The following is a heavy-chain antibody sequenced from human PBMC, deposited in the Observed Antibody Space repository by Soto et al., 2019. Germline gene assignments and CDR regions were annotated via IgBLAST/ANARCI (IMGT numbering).Heavy chain of an antibody. CDR2: IRSRANSYAT. J-gene: IGHJ3*02. CDR1: GFTFSGSA. CDR3: TTPLGAFDI. Sequence: EVQLVESGGGLVQPGGSLKLSCAASGFTFSGSAMHWVRQASGKGLEWVGRIRSRANSYATAYAASVKGRFTISRDDSKNTAYLQMNSLKTEDTAVYYCTTPLGAFDIWGQGTMVTVSS. V-gene: IGHV3-73*02.